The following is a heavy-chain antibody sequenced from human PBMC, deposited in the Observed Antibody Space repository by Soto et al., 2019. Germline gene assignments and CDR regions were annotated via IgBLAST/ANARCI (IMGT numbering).Heavy chain of an antibody. D-gene: IGHD6-6*01. CDR3: ATRIAARPSQLDYYYYYGMDV. CDR2: ISGSGGST. J-gene: IGHJ6*02. V-gene: IGHV3-23*01. CDR1: GFTFSSYA. Sequence: GGSLRLSCAASGFTFSSYAMSWVRQAPGKGLEWVSAISGSGGSTYYADSVKGRFTISRDNSKNTLYLQMNSLRAEDTAVYYCATRIAARPSQLDYYYYYGMDVWGQGTTVTVSS.